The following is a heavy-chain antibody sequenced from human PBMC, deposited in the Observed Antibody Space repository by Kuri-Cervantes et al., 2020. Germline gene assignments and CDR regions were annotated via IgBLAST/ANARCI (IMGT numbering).Heavy chain of an antibody. CDR3: ARDLDGYSYLGY. CDR1: GFTFSSYG. CDR2: ISYDGSNK. V-gene: IGHV3-30*03. J-gene: IGHJ4*02. D-gene: IGHD5-24*01. Sequence: GGSLRLSCAASGFTFSSYGMHWVRQAPGKGLEWVAVISYDGSNKYYADSVKGRFTISRDNSKNTLYLQMNSLRAEDTAVYYCARDLDGYSYLGYWGQGTLVTVSS.